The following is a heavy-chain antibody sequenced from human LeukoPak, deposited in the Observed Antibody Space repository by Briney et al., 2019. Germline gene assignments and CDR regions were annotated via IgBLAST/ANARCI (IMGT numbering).Heavy chain of an antibody. CDR3: ARDYGDS. CDR1: GYTFTDYY. D-gene: IGHD4-17*01. Sequence: GASVKVSCKSSGYTFTDYYIHWVRQAPGQGLEWMGWINPASGGPSYAQKFQGRVTLISDTSISTAYMELSSLRSDDTARYYCARDYGDSWGQGTLVTVSS. V-gene: IGHV1-2*02. CDR2: INPASGGP. J-gene: IGHJ5*01.